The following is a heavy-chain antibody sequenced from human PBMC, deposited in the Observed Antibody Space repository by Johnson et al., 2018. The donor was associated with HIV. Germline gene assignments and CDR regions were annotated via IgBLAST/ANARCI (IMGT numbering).Heavy chain of an antibody. D-gene: IGHD4-23*01. J-gene: IGHJ3*01. Sequence: QVQLVESGGGVVQPGRSLRLSCAASGFTFSNYPMHWVRQAPGKGLEWVAIISSDGTTKYYADSVKGRFTISRDNSKTSLSLQMNSLRTEDTAVYYRARELKDGDYSRGAFDLWGQGTMVTVTS. CDR2: ISSDGTTK. CDR1: GFTFSNYP. V-gene: IGHV3-30*04. CDR3: ARELKDGDYSRGAFDL.